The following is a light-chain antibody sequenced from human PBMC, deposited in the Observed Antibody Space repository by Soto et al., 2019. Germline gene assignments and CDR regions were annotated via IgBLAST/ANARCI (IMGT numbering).Light chain of an antibody. J-gene: IGKJ1*01. CDR3: QQYNNWPPWT. Sequence: EIVMTQSPATLSVSPGERATLYCRDSQSVSSNLPWYQQKPGQAPRLLIYGPSTRATGIPARFSGSGSGTEFTLTIRSLQSEDFAVYYCQQYNNWPPWTFGQGTKVEIK. CDR1: QSVSSN. CDR2: GPS. V-gene: IGKV3-15*01.